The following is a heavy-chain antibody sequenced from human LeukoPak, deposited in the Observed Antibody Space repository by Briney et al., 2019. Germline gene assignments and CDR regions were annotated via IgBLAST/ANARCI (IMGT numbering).Heavy chain of an antibody. D-gene: IGHD2-8*01. Sequence: SETLSLTCTVSGGCISSYYWSWIQQPAGKGLEWIGRIYTSGSTNYNPPLKSRVTMSVDTSKNQFSLKLSSVTAADTAVYYCARDLSYCTNGVCYDWYFDLWGRGTLVTVSS. CDR1: GGCISSYY. V-gene: IGHV4-4*07. CDR2: IYTSGST. CDR3: ARDLSYCTNGVCYDWYFDL. J-gene: IGHJ2*01.